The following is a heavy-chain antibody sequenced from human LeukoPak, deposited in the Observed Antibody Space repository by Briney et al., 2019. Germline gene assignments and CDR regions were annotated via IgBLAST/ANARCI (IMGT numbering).Heavy chain of an antibody. CDR2: TNPSGGST. D-gene: IGHD4-23*01. V-gene: IGHV1-46*01. Sequence: ASVKVSCKASGYSFTSHYMHWVRQAPGQGLEWMGLTNPSGGSTSYAQKFQGRVTMTRDMSTSTDYMELSSLRSEDTAVYYCARDNSVEDTAWWFDPWGQGTLVTVSS. J-gene: IGHJ5*02. CDR3: ARDNSVEDTAWWFDP. CDR1: GYSFTSHY.